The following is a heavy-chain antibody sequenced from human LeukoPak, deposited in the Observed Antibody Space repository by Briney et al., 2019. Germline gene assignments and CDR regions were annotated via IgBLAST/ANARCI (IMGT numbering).Heavy chain of an antibody. D-gene: IGHD3-22*01. J-gene: IGHJ4*02. Sequence: GGSLRLSRAASGFTFYDYGMSWVCQPPGQGLEWVTGISWNGGNTGYAASLRGRFIISRDNAKNSLYLQMNSLRAEDTALYYCARTTPAAGVINEFDSWGQGTLVIVSS. CDR3: ARTTPAAGVINEFDS. CDR2: ISWNGGNT. V-gene: IGHV3-20*04. CDR1: GFTFYDYG.